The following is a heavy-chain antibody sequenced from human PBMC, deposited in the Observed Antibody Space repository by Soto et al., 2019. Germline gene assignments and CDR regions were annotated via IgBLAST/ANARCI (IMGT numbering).Heavy chain of an antibody. D-gene: IGHD3-16*02. Sequence: PSETLSLTCTVSGGSISSGGYYWSWIRQHPGKALEWIGYIYYSGSTYYNPSLKSRVTISVDTSKNQFSLKLNSVTAADTAVYYCARDYRASYPAYYYYGMDVWGQGTTVTVSS. CDR1: GGSISSGGYY. CDR3: ARDYRASYPAYYYYGMDV. CDR2: IYYSGST. V-gene: IGHV4-31*03. J-gene: IGHJ6*02.